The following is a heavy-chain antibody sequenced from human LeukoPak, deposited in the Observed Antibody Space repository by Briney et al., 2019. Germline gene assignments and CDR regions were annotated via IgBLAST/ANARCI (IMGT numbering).Heavy chain of an antibody. CDR2: ISGYNGNT. Sequence: ASVKVSCKASGYTFTSHGIGWVRQAPGQGLEWIGWISGYNGNTKYAQKVQGRVTMTTDTSTSTAYMELRSLRSDDTAVYYCARDGSSLRTGRFDPWGQGTLVTVSS. J-gene: IGHJ5*02. D-gene: IGHD3/OR15-3a*01. CDR1: GYTFTSHG. CDR3: ARDGSSLRTGRFDP. V-gene: IGHV1-18*01.